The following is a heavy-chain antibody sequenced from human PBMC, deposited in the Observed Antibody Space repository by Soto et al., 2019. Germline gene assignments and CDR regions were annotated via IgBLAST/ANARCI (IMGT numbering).Heavy chain of an antibody. CDR2: MNPNSGNT. Sequence: GASVKVSCKASGYTFTSYYINWVRQATGQGLEWMGWMNPNSGNTGYAQKFQGRVTMTRNTSISTAYMELSSLRSEDTAVYYCARGYSHDYGDYVPTGDFDYWGQGTLVTVSS. CDR3: ARGYSHDYGDYVPTGDFDY. CDR1: GYTFTSYY. V-gene: IGHV1-8*01. J-gene: IGHJ4*02. D-gene: IGHD4-17*01.